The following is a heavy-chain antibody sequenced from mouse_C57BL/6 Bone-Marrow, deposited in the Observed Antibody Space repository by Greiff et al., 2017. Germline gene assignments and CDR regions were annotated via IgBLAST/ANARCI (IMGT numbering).Heavy chain of an antibody. CDR3: ARGDWARFDV. V-gene: IGHV1-81*01. CDR1: GYTFTSYG. CDR2: IYPRSGNT. Sequence: VKVVESGAELARPGASVKLSCKASGYTFTSYGISWVKQRTGQGLEWIGEIYPRSGNTYYNEKFKGKATLTADKSSSTAYMELRSLTSEDSAVYFCARGDWARFDVWGTGTTVTVSS. J-gene: IGHJ1*03. D-gene: IGHD4-1*01.